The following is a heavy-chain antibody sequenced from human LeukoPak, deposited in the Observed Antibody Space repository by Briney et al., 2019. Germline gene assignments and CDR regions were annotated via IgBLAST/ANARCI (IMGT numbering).Heavy chain of an antibody. CDR3: ARGAVAGNYYFDY. V-gene: IGHV3-21*04. D-gene: IGHD6-19*01. Sequence: PGGSLRLSCAASGFTFSSYSMNWVRQAPGKGLGWVSSISSSSSYIYYADSVKGRFTISRDNAKNSLYLQMSSLRAEDTAVYYCARGAVAGNYYFDYWGQGTLVTVSS. CDR1: GFTFSSYS. CDR2: ISSSSSYI. J-gene: IGHJ4*02.